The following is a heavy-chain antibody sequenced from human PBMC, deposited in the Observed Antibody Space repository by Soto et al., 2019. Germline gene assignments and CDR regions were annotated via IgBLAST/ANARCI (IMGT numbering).Heavy chain of an antibody. V-gene: IGHV1-18*01. Sequence: QVQLVQSGAEVKKPGASVKVSCRASGYTFSAYGISWVRQAPGQGLEWMGWISAYNGNTNHAQKLQGRVTMTTETSTRKGDMEQRSLRTDDTAVNYCARDWYLLSGSYGMDVWGQGTMVTV. J-gene: IGHJ6*02. CDR3: ARDWYLLSGSYGMDV. CDR1: GYTFSAYG. D-gene: IGHD1-26*01. CDR2: ISAYNGNT.